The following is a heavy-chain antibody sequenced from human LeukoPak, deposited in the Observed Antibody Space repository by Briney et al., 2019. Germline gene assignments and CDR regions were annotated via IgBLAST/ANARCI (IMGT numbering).Heavy chain of an antibody. CDR2: INHSGST. J-gene: IGHJ4*02. CDR1: GGSFSGYY. Sequence: SETLSLTCAVYGGSFSGYYWSWIRQPPGKGLEWIGEINHSGSTNYNPSLKSRVTISVDTSKNQFSLKLSSVTAAGTAVYYCARGDSSGYYGLLYYFDYWGQGTLVTVSS. D-gene: IGHD3-22*01. V-gene: IGHV4-34*01. CDR3: ARGDSSGYYGLLYYFDY.